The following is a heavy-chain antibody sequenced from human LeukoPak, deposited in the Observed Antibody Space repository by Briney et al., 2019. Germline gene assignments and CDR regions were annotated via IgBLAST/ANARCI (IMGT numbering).Heavy chain of an antibody. V-gene: IGHV1-8*01. CDR2: MNPNSGNT. J-gene: IGHJ4*02. D-gene: IGHD2-15*01. Sequence: GASVKLSCKASGYTFTSYDINWVRQAPGQGLEWMGWMNPNSGNTGYAQKFQGRVTMTRSTSINTAYMELSSLRSEDTAVYYCARGQVLQHCSDGSCYHLDSWGQGTLVTVSS. CDR3: ARGQVLQHCSDGSCYHLDS. CDR1: GYTFTSYD.